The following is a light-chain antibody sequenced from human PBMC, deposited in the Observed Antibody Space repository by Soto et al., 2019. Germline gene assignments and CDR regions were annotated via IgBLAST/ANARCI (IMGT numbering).Light chain of an antibody. J-gene: IGKJ1*01. CDR1: QSVSSN. CDR2: DAS. V-gene: IGKV3-15*01. Sequence: EIVMTQSQATLSVSPGERATISCLASQSVSSNLAWYQQKPGQAPRLLIYDASTRATGIPARFSGSGSGTEFTLTISSLQSEDFAIYYCQQYNNWPPWTFGQGTKVDI. CDR3: QQYNNWPPWT.